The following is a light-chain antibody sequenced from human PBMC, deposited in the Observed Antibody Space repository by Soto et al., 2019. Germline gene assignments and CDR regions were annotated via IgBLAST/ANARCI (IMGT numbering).Light chain of an antibody. Sequence: ELVMTPSPATLSVSPGERATLSCRASQSVSSDLAWYQQKPGQAPRLLMYGASARATGVPARFRGSGSGTDFTLTISGLEPEDFSVYYCQQRDKWPITFGQGTRLEIK. CDR2: GAS. CDR3: QQRDKWPIT. CDR1: QSVSSD. J-gene: IGKJ5*01. V-gene: IGKV3D-15*01.